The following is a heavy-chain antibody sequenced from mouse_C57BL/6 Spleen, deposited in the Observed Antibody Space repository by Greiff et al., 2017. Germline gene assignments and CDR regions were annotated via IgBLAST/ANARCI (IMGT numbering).Heavy chain of an antibody. Sequence: EVQVMESGGGLVQPGGSLSLSCAASGFTFTDYYMSWVRQPPGKALEWLGFIRNKANGYTTEYSASVKGRFTISRDNSQSILYLQMNALRAEDSATYYCARSHYYGSSYGYFDVWGTGTTVTVSS. J-gene: IGHJ1*03. CDR1: GFTFTDYY. CDR3: ARSHYYGSSYGYFDV. V-gene: IGHV7-3*01. CDR2: IRNKANGYTT. D-gene: IGHD1-1*01.